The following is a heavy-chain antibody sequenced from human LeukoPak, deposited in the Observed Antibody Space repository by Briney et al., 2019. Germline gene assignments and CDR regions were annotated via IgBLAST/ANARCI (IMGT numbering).Heavy chain of an antibody. J-gene: IGHJ4*02. Sequence: GASVKVSCKASGYTFTSYYMHWVRQAPGQGLEWMGRINPNSGGTNYAQKFQGRVTMTRDTSISTAYMELSRLRSDDTAVYYCARADLITMVRGVIRLDYWGQGTLVTVSS. CDR1: GYTFTSYY. V-gene: IGHV1-2*06. D-gene: IGHD3-10*01. CDR3: ARADLITMVRGVIRLDY. CDR2: INPNSGGT.